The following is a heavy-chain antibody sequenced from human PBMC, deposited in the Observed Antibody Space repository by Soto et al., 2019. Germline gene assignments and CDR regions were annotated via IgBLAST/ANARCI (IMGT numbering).Heavy chain of an antibody. V-gene: IGHV1-8*01. D-gene: IGHD4-17*01. CDR2: MNPNSGNT. J-gene: IGHJ4*02. Sequence: QVQLVQSGAEVKKPGASVKVSCKASGYTFTSYDINWVRQVTGQGLEWMGWMNPNSGNTGYAQKFQGRVTMTRNTSISTAYMELSSLRSEDTAVYYCARVIRRLRWEVYYFDYWGQGTLVTVSS. CDR3: ARVIRRLRWEVYYFDY. CDR1: GYTFTSYD.